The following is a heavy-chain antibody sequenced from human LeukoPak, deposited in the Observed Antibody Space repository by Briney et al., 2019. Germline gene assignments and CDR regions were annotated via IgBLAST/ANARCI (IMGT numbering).Heavy chain of an antibody. CDR1: GFTFDDYG. Sequence: GGSLRLSCAASGFTFDDYGMSWVRQAPGKGLEWVSGINWNGGSTGYTDSVKGRFTISRDNAKNSLYLQMNSLRAEDTALYYCARDVGGALQSRCMDVWGKGTTVTVSS. CDR2: INWNGGST. D-gene: IGHD1-26*01. CDR3: ARDVGGALQSRCMDV. J-gene: IGHJ6*03. V-gene: IGHV3-20*04.